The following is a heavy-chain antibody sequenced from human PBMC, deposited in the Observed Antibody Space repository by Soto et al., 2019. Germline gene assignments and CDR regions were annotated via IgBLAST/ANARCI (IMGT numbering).Heavy chain of an antibody. Sequence: PSETLSLTCTVSCGSVSSGSYYWSWIRQPPGKGLEWIGYIYYSGSTNYNPSLKSRVTISVDTSKNQFSLKLSSVTAADTAVYYCARYSGWYLKRFDPWGQGTLVTVSS. CDR3: ARYSGWYLKRFDP. D-gene: IGHD6-19*01. J-gene: IGHJ5*02. CDR2: IYYSGST. V-gene: IGHV4-61*01. CDR1: CGSVSSGSYY.